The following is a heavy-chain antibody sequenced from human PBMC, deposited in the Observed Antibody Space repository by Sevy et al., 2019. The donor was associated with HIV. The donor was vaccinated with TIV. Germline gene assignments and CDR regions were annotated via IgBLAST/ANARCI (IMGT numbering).Heavy chain of an antibody. V-gene: IGHV3-9*01. CDR3: AKGEGVIDYYYYGMDV. Sequence: GGSLRLSCAASGFTFDDYAMHWVRQAPGKGLEWVSGISWNSGSIGYADSVKGRFTISRDNAKNSLYLQMNSLRAEDTALYYCAKGEGVIDYYYYGMDVWGQRTTVTVSS. CDR2: ISWNSGSI. CDR1: GFTFDDYA. J-gene: IGHJ6*02. D-gene: IGHD3-10*01.